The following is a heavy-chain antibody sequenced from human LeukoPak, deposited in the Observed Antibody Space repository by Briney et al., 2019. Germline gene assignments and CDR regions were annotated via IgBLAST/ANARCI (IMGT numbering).Heavy chain of an antibody. J-gene: IGHJ4*02. CDR3: ARDLGNLEGGDY. V-gene: IGHV3-23*01. D-gene: IGHD3-3*01. CDR2: ISGSGGST. Sequence: ETLSLTCAVYGGSFSGYYWSWIRQAPGKGLEWVSAISGSGGSTYYADSVKGRFTISRDNSKNTQYLQMNSLRAEDTAVYYCARDLGNLEGGDYWGQGTLVTVSS. CDR1: GGSFSGYY.